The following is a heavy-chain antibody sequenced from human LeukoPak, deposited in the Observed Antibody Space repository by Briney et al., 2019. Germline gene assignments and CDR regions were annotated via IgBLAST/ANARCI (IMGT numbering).Heavy chain of an antibody. Sequence: GGSLRLSCAASGFTFSSYAMHWFRQAPGKGLEWVAVISYDGSNKYYADSVKGRFTISRDNSKNTLYLQMNSLRAEDTAVYYCARDNYDSSGYLYFDYWGQGTLVTVSS. J-gene: IGHJ4*02. V-gene: IGHV3-30-3*01. D-gene: IGHD3-22*01. CDR1: GFTFSSYA. CDR2: ISYDGSNK. CDR3: ARDNYDSSGYLYFDY.